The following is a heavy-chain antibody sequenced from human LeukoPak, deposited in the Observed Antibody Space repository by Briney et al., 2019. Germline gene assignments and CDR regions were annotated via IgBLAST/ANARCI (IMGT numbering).Heavy chain of an antibody. CDR1: GFTFTTYW. V-gene: IGHV3-74*01. CDR3: ARPRGYSYSPIAY. J-gene: IGHJ4*02. D-gene: IGHD5-18*01. CDR2: INSDGSIT. Sequence: GGSLRLSCAASGFTFTTYWMHWVRQAPGKGLVWVSHINSDGSITSYADSVKGRFTISRDNSKNTLYLQMNSLRAEDTAVYYCARPRGYSYSPIAYWGQGTLVTVSS.